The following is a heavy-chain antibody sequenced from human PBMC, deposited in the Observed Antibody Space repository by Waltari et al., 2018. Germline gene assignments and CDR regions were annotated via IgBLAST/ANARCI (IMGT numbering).Heavy chain of an antibody. J-gene: IGHJ6*03. Sequence: QLQLQESGSGLVKPSQTLSLTCAVSGGSISSGGYSWSWIRQPPGKGLEWIGYIYHSGSTYYNPSLKSRVTISVDRSKNQFSLKLSSVTAADTAVYYCARVRGYSGYDPGVYYYMDVWGKGTTVTVSS. CDR1: GGSISSGGYS. CDR3: ARVRGYSGYDPGVYYYMDV. V-gene: IGHV4-30-2*01. D-gene: IGHD5-12*01. CDR2: IYHSGST.